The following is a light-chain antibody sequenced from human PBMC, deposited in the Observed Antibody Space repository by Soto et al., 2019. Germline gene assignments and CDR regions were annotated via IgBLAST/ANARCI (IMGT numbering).Light chain of an antibody. CDR1: SSNNGAGYD. CDR2: GNS. Sequence: QSVLPQPPSVSGARGQRVTISCTGSSSNNGAGYDVHWYQQLPGTAPKLLIYGNSNRPSGVPDRFSGSKSGTSASLAITGLQAEDEADYYCQSYDSSLSGWVFGGGTKLTVL. V-gene: IGLV1-40*01. J-gene: IGLJ3*02. CDR3: QSYDSSLSGWV.